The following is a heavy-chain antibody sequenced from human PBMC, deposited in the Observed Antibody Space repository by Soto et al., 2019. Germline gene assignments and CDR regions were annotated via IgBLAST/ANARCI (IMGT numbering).Heavy chain of an antibody. D-gene: IGHD1-1*01. CDR3: AGEGTRWLPPTFDY. CDR2: FDPEDGET. Sequence: QVQLVQSGAAVKKPGASVKVSCKVSGHTLSELSIHWVRLAPGIGLEWMGGFDPEDGETSSAQKYQGRVTMTADTTTASTYMDMSSRSREATAVYYCAGEGTRWLPPTFDYWGQGTLVTISS. CDR1: GHTLSELS. J-gene: IGHJ4*02. V-gene: IGHV1-24*01.